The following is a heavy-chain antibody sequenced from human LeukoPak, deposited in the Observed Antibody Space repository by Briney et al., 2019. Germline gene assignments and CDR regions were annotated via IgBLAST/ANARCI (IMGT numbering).Heavy chain of an antibody. J-gene: IGHJ4*02. V-gene: IGHV4-59*01. CDR2: IYYSGST. Sequence: PSETLSLTCTVSGGSISSYYWSWIRQPPGKGLEWIGYIYYSGSTNYNPSLKSRVTISVDTSKNQFSLKLSSVTAADTAVYYCARDNGLSGLAHWGQGTLVTVSS. CDR3: ARDNGLSGLAH. CDR1: GGSISSYY. D-gene: IGHD3-16*01.